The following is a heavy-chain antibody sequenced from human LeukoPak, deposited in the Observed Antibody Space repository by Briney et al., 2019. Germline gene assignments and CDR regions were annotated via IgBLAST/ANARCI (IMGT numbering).Heavy chain of an antibody. J-gene: IGHJ5*02. CDR1: GGSFSGYY. V-gene: IGHV4-34*01. CDR2: INHSRST. Sequence: SETLSLTCAVYGGSFSGYYWSWIRQPPGKGLEWIGEINHSRSTNYNPSLKSRVTISVDTSKNLFSLKLSSVTAADTAVYYCARPSYSSSGWFDPWGQGTLVTVSS. D-gene: IGHD6-6*01. CDR3: ARPSYSSSGWFDP.